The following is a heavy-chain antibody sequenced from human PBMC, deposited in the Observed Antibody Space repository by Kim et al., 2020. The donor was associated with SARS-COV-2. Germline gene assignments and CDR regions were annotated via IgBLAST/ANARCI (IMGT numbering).Heavy chain of an antibody. CDR3: ARGPFEYYCDSSGYAYC. CDR1: GFTFSSYG. Sequence: GGSLRLSCAASGFTFSSYGMHWVRQAPGKGLEWVAGIWYDGSNKYYADSVKGRFTISRDNSKNTLYLQMNSLRAEDTAVYYCARGPFEYYCDSSGYAYCWGQGTLVAVSS. D-gene: IGHD3-22*01. J-gene: IGHJ4*01. CDR2: IWYDGSNK. V-gene: IGHV3-33*01.